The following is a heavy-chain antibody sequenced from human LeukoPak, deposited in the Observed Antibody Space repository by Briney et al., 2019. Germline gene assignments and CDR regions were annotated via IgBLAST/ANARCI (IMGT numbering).Heavy chain of an antibody. CDR1: GFTFSSYW. CDR3: ASPYYYDSSGYSDAFDI. J-gene: IGHJ3*02. V-gene: IGHV3-74*01. Sequence: GGSLRLSCAASGFTFSSYWMHWVRQAPGKGLVWVSRINSDGSSTSYADSVKGRFTISRDNAKNTLYLQMNSLRAEDTAVYYCASPYYYDSSGYSDAFDIWGQGTMVTVSS. CDR2: INSDGSST. D-gene: IGHD3-22*01.